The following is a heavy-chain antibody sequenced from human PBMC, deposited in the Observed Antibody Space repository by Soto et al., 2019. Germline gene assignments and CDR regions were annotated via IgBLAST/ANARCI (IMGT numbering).Heavy chain of an antibody. CDR2: ISYDGSNK. CDR3: ARRLPPAGQRSSWYPHL. V-gene: IGHV3-30-3*01. CDR1: GFTFSSYA. D-gene: IGHD2-15*01. J-gene: IGHJ2*01. Sequence: GGSLRLSCAASGFTFSSYAMHWVRQAPGKGLEWVAVISYDGSNKYYADSVKGRFTISRDNSKNTLYLQMNSLRAEDTAVYYCARRLPPAGQRSSWYPHLSGRVTLVT.